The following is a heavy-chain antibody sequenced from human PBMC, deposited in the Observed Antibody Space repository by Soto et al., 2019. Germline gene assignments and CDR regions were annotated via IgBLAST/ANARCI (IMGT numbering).Heavy chain of an antibody. V-gene: IGHV1-3*01. Sequence: ASVELTCKASEYTLTSYTMHWVRQAPGQRLEWMGWINGGNGNTKYSQKFQGRVTITRDTSASTAYMELSSLRSDDTAVYYCARELQGLYYFDYWGQGTLVTVSS. J-gene: IGHJ4*02. CDR2: INGGNGNT. CDR1: EYTLTSYT. CDR3: ARELQGLYYFDY. D-gene: IGHD4-4*01.